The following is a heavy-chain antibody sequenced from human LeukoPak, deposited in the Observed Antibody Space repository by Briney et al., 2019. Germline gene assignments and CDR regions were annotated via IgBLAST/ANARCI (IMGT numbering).Heavy chain of an antibody. Sequence: GGSLRLSCAASGFTFSSYEMNWVRQAPGKGLEWVSYISSSGSTIYYADSVKGRFTISRDNAKNSLYLQMNSLRAEDTAVYYCARVRVGYMDVWGKGTTVTISS. J-gene: IGHJ6*03. CDR2: ISSSGSTI. D-gene: IGHD2-2*01. CDR1: GFTFSSYE. CDR3: ARVRVGYMDV. V-gene: IGHV3-48*03.